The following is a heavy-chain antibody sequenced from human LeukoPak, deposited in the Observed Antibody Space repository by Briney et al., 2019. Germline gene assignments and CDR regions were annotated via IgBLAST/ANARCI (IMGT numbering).Heavy chain of an antibody. CDR1: GFTHDDYA. CDR3: AKDDGSELGYYYGMDV. J-gene: IGHJ6*02. V-gene: IGHV3-9*01. Sequence: GRSLRLSCAASGFTHDDYAMHWVRQAPGKGLEGVSGISWNSGSIGYADSVKGRFTISRDNAKNSLYLQMNSLRAEDTALYYCAKDDGSELGYYYGMDVWGQGTTVTVSS. D-gene: IGHD6-19*01. CDR2: ISWNSGSI.